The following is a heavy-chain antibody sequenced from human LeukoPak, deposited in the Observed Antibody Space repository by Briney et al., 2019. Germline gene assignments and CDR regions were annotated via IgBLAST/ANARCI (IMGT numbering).Heavy chain of an antibody. D-gene: IGHD2-15*01. V-gene: IGHV3-53*01. CDR1: GFTVSSYN. J-gene: IGHJ4*02. Sequence: GGPLGLSFAPSGFTVSSYNMNWVRQAPGKGLEGSSVIYSGGSTYYGDSVKGRFTISRDNSKNTLYLQMNSLRAEDTAVYYCASSRYCSGGSCYFDYWGQGTLVTVSS. CDR2: IYSGGST. CDR3: ASSRYCSGGSCYFDY.